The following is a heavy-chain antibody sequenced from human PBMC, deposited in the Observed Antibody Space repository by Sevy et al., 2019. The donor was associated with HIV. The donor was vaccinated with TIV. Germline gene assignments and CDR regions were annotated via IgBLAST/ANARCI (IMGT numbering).Heavy chain of an antibody. V-gene: IGHV3-48*02. CDR1: GFTFSSYS. CDR3: ARSMDPYYYDSSGYYSARNFDY. Sequence: GGSLRLSCAASGFTFSSYSMNWVRQAPGKGLEWVSYISNSSSTIYYADSVKGRFTISRDNAKNSLYLQMNSLRDEDTAVYYSARSMDPYYYDSSGYYSARNFDYWGRGTLVTVSS. J-gene: IGHJ4*02. CDR2: ISNSSSTI. D-gene: IGHD3-22*01.